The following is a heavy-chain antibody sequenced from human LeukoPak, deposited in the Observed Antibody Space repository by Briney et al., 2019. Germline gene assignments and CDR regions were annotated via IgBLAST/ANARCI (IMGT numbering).Heavy chain of an antibody. J-gene: IGHJ3*02. D-gene: IGHD3-22*01. CDR1: GFTFDDYT. CDR2: ISSSSSYI. CDR3: ARDGGGYDAFDI. Sequence: PGGSLRLSCAASGFTFDDYTMNWVRQAPGKGLEWVSSISSSSSYIYYADSVKGRFTISRDNAKNSLYLQMNSLRAEDTAVYYCARDGGGYDAFDIWGQGTMVTVSS. V-gene: IGHV3-21*01.